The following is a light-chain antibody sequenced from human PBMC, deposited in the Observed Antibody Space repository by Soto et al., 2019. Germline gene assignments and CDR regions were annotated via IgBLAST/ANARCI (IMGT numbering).Light chain of an antibody. V-gene: IGLV1-40*01. CDR3: SSYSISTAYL. J-gene: IGLJ1*01. CDR1: SSHFGAGFD. CDR2: ANS. Sequence: QSVLTQPPSVSGAPGQRVTISCTGSSSHFGAGFDVHWYQQFPGTAPKLLIYANSNRPSGVPDRFSGSKSGTSASLAISGLQAEDEADYFCSSYSISTAYLFGTGTKLTVL.